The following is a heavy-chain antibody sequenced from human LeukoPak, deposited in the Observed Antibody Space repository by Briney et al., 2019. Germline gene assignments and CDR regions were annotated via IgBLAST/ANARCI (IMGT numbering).Heavy chain of an antibody. J-gene: IGHJ6*02. Sequence: SVKVSCKASGGTFSSYAISWVRQAPGQGLEWMGGIIPIFGTANYAQKFQGRVTITADESTSTAYMELSSLRSEDTAVYYCASSVAAAGTTTRVDVWGQGTTVTVSS. V-gene: IGHV1-69*13. CDR2: IIPIFGTA. CDR1: GGTFSSYA. CDR3: ASSVAAAGTTTRVDV. D-gene: IGHD6-13*01.